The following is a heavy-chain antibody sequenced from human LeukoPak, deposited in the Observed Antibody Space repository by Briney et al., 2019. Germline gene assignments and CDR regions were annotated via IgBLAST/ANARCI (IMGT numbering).Heavy chain of an antibody. Sequence: SVKVSCKASGGTFSSYAISWVRQAPGQGLEWMGRIIPILGIANYAQKFQGRVTITADKSTSTAYMELSSLRSEDTAVYYCAREVYFTMVRAPFGYWGQGTLVTVSS. D-gene: IGHD3-10*01. CDR3: AREVYFTMVRAPFGY. V-gene: IGHV1-69*04. CDR1: GGTFSSYA. CDR2: IIPILGIA. J-gene: IGHJ4*02.